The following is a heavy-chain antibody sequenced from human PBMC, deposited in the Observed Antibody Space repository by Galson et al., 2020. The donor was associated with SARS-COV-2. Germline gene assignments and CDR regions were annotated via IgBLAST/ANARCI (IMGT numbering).Heavy chain of an antibody. CDR3: AKGPRISIFGVVSDEWYFDL. Sequence: SLKISCAASGFTFDDYAIHWVRQPPGKGLEWVSGISWNSGYIGYADSVQGRFTISRDNAKNSLYLQMNSLRPEDTAFYFCAKGPRISIFGVVSDEWYFDLWGRGTLVTVSS. CDR2: ISWNSGYI. V-gene: IGHV3-9*01. CDR1: GFTFDDYA. D-gene: IGHD3-3*01. J-gene: IGHJ2*01.